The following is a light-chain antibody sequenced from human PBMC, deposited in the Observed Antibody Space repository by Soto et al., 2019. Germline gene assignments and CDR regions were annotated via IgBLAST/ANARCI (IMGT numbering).Light chain of an antibody. V-gene: IGLV7-43*01. J-gene: IGLJ2*01. Sequence: QAVVTQEPSLTVSPGGTVTLTCASSTGAVTSANYPNWFQQKPGQTPRPLIYSTTNKHSWTPARFSGSLLRGKAALTLSGVQPEDEADYYCLLYYDGARLGVFGGGTKLTVL. CDR3: LLYYDGARLGV. CDR1: TGAVTSANY. CDR2: STT.